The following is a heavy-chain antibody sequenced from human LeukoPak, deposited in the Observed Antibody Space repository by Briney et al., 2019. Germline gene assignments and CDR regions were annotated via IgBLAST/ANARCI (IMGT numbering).Heavy chain of an antibody. V-gene: IGHV4-59*01. CDR1: GGSISSYY. CDR3: ARVDSSGYYYDY. Sequence: SETLSLTCTVSGGSISSYYWSWIRQPPGRGLEWIGYIYYSGSTNYNPSLKSRVTISVDTSKNQFSLKLSSVTAADTAVYYCARVDSSGYYYDYWGQGTLVTVSS. CDR2: IYYSGST. J-gene: IGHJ4*02. D-gene: IGHD3-22*01.